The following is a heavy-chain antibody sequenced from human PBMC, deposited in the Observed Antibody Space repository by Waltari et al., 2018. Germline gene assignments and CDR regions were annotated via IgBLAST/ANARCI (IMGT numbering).Heavy chain of an antibody. CDR2: IHSGGTT. CDR3: ARVQGWPTIPDY. V-gene: IGHV3-53*01. D-gene: IGHD2-15*01. J-gene: IGHJ4*02. Sequence: EVQLVESGGGLIQPGGSLRLSCAATGLHVSSDYMSWVRQAPGKGLEWISVIHSGGTTYYSDSVKGRFTISRDNSKNTLYLQMTSLRAEDTAVYYCARVQGWPTIPDYWGQGTLVTVSS. CDR1: GLHVSSDY.